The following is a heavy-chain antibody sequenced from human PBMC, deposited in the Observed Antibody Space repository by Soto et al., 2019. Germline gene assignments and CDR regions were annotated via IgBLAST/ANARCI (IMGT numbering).Heavy chain of an antibody. D-gene: IGHD5-12*01. CDR2: INFSGGNK. CDR3: AREGKKGYNVGFDH. J-gene: IGHJ4*02. CDR1: GFTFSNYD. V-gene: IGHV3-48*03. Sequence: GGSLRLSCAASGFTFSNYDMNWVRQAPGKGLEWVSYINFSGGNKYYADSVKGRFTISRDNAKNSLYLQMNSLRAEDTALYYCAREGKKGYNVGFDHWGQGTLVTVSS.